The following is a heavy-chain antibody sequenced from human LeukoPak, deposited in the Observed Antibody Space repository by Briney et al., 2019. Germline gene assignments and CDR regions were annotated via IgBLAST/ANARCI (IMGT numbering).Heavy chain of an antibody. CDR1: GFTFSSYS. CDR3: ARGGVGSGSYYGQKTHFDY. CDR2: ISSSSSTI. D-gene: IGHD1-26*01. Sequence: GGSLRLSCAASGFTFSSYSMNWVRQAPGKGLEWVSYISSSSSTIYYADSVKGRFTISRDNAKNSLYLQMNSLRAEDTAVYYCARGGVGSGSYYGQKTHFDYWGQGTLVTVSS. J-gene: IGHJ4*02. V-gene: IGHV3-48*01.